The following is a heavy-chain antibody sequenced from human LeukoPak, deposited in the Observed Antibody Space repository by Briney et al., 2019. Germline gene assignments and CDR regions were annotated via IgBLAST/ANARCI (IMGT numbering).Heavy chain of an antibody. D-gene: IGHD2-2*01. J-gene: IGHJ5*02. CDR3: ARTVVPAAIWWFDP. Sequence: PGGSLRLSCAASGFTFSSYAMHWVRQAPGKGLEWVAVISYDGSNKYYADSVEGRSTISRDNSKNTLYLQMNSLRAEDTAVYYCARTVVPAAIWWFDPWGQGTLVTVSS. CDR2: ISYDGSNK. CDR1: GFTFSSYA. V-gene: IGHV3-30-3*01.